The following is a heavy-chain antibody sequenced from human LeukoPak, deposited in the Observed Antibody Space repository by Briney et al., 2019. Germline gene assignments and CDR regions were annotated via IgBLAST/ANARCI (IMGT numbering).Heavy chain of an antibody. CDR2: ISGSEGST. V-gene: IGHV3-23*01. D-gene: IGHD3-3*01. Sequence: GGSLRLSCAASGFTFSYYAMNWVRQAPGKGLEWVSAISGSEGSTYYADSVKGRFAISRDNSKNTLYLQMHSLRADDTAVYFCAKSPSVTIFGVVGLADYWGQGTLVTVSS. CDR3: AKSPSVTIFGVVGLADY. J-gene: IGHJ4*02. CDR1: GFTFSYYA.